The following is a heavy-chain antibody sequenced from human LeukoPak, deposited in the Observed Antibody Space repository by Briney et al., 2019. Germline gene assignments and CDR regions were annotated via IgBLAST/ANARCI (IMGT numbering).Heavy chain of an antibody. J-gene: IGHJ4*02. CDR2: IYYSGST. V-gene: IGHV4-31*03. CDR3: ARVDSSGPKVDY. CDR1: GGSISSGGYY. Sequence: SQTLSLTCTVSGGSISSGGYYWSWIRQHPGKGLEWIGYIYYSGSTYHNPSLKSRVTISVDTSKNQFSLKLSSVTAADTAVYYCARVDSSGPKVDYWGQGTLVTVSS. D-gene: IGHD3-22*01.